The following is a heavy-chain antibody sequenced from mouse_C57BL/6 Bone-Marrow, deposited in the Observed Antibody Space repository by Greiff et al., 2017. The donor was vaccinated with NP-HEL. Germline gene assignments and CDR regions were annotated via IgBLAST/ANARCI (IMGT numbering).Heavy chain of an antibody. CDR3: ARSLVSRGD. Sequence: QVQLQQPGAELVRPGTSVKLSCKASGYTFTSYWMHWVKQRPGQGLEWIGVIDPSDSYTNYNQQFKGTATLTVDTSSSTAYRQLSSLTSEDSAVYYCARSLVSRGDWGQGTTLTVSS. CDR2: IDPSDSYT. J-gene: IGHJ2*01. D-gene: IGHD1-1*02. CDR1: GYTFTSYW. V-gene: IGHV1-59*01.